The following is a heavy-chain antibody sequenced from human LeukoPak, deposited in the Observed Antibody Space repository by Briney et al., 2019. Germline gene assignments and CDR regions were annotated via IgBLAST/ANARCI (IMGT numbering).Heavy chain of an antibody. CDR1: GYTFTSYG. Sequence: AASVKVSCKASGYTFTSYGISWVRQAPGQGLEWMGWISAYNGNTNYAQKLQGRVTMTTDTSTSTAYMELRSLRFDDTAVYYCARASIVVVIVDYWGQGTLVTVSS. V-gene: IGHV1-18*01. CDR3: ARASIVVVIVDY. CDR2: ISAYNGNT. D-gene: IGHD3-22*01. J-gene: IGHJ4*02.